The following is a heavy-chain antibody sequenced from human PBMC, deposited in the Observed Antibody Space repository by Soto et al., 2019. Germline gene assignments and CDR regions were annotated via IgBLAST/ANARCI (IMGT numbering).Heavy chain of an antibody. Sequence: QVQLVESGGGVVQPGRSLRLSCAVSGFTVSTYGMHWVRQAPGKGLEWVAVISRDGGTKYYADSVKGRFTISRDNSRNTLFREMNSLGGDDVAVYYCPGEVASGYWGQGTLVTVSS. V-gene: IGHV3-30*03. CDR3: PGEVASGY. CDR1: GFTVSTYG. D-gene: IGHD2-21*01. J-gene: IGHJ4*02. CDR2: ISRDGGTK.